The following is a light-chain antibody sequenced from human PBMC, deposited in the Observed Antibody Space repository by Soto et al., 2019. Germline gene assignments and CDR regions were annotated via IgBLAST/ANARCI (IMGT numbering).Light chain of an antibody. J-gene: IGKJ2*01. CDR1: QVVSSSY. CDR3: QQYGTFPFS. V-gene: IGKV3-20*01. Sequence: EIVLTQSPGTLSLSPGESATLSCRANQVVSSSYLAWYQQKPGKAPRLLIYHASDRAIGIPDRFSGSGSGTDFTLTITRLEPEDFALFYCQQYGTFPFSFGQGTKLEIK. CDR2: HAS.